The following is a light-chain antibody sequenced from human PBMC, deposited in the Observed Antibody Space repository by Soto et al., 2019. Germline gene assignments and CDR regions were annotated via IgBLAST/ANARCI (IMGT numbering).Light chain of an antibody. CDR3: HQYDSWPLT. V-gene: IGKV3D-15*01. Sequence: EVVMTQSPATLSMSPGESATLSCRASQSVSSNLAWYQQKPGQAPRLLFYGASTRATGIPARFSGSGSGTDFTPTISSLQSEDFAVYYCHQYDSWPLTFGGGTKVDIK. J-gene: IGKJ4*01. CDR1: QSVSSN. CDR2: GAS.